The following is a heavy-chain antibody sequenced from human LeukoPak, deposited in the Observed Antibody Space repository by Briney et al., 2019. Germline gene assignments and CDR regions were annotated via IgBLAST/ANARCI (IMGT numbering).Heavy chain of an antibody. Sequence: PSETLSLTCTVSGGSVSSGSYYWTWIRQPPGKGLEWIGYIYYSASTNYNPSLKSRVTISVDTSKNQFSLKLSSVTAADTAVYYCARGAGIVATIYWYFDLWGRGTLVTVSS. J-gene: IGHJ2*01. V-gene: IGHV4-61*01. CDR3: ARGAGIVATIYWYFDL. CDR2: IYYSAST. D-gene: IGHD5-12*01. CDR1: GGSVSSGSYY.